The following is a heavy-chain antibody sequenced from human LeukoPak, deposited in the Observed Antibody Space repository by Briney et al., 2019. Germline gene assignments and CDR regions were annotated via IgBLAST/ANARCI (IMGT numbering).Heavy chain of an antibody. Sequence: PGRSLRLSCAASGFPFSHYSIHWVRQPPGKGLEWVAVIWSDGSHKYYADSVKGRFTISRDNSKNTLYLQMNSLRAEDTAVYSCARASGPFDYWGQGTLVTVSS. CDR3: ARASGPFDY. D-gene: IGHD3-10*01. V-gene: IGHV3-33*01. J-gene: IGHJ4*02. CDR1: GFPFSHYS. CDR2: IWSDGSHK.